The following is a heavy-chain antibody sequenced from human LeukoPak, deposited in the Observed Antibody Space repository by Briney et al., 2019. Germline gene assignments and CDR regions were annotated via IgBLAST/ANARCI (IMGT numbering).Heavy chain of an antibody. V-gene: IGHV1-8*03. CDR1: GYTFTGYY. Sequence: GASVKVSCKASGYTFTGYYLHWVRQTPGQGLEWMGWMNPNSGTTGYAQKFQGRVTITRNTSISTAYMELSSLRSEDTAVYYCARAYCGGDCSNTYYFDYWGQGTLVTVSS. CDR2: MNPNSGTT. J-gene: IGHJ4*02. CDR3: ARAYCGGDCSNTYYFDY. D-gene: IGHD2-21*02.